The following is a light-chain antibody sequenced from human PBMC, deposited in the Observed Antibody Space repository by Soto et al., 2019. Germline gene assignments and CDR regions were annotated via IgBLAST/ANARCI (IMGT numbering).Light chain of an antibody. CDR1: QGISTY. CDR3: EQVNVYPQT. V-gene: IGKV1-9*01. J-gene: IGKJ3*01. CDR2: GAS. Sequence: DIQLTQSPSFLSASVGDRVTITCRASQGISTYLAWYQQKPGKAPKLLIYGASTLQSGVPSRFSGSGSGTEFTLTISSLQPEDFTTYYCEQVNVYPQTFGPGTKVDFK.